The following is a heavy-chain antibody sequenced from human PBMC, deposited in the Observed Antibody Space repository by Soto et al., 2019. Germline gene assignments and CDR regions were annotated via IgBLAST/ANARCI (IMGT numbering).Heavy chain of an antibody. V-gene: IGHV3-23*01. CDR3: AKVAGYCSGTSCQSAFDI. D-gene: IGHD2-2*01. CDR2: IVGSGGST. CDR1: GFTFSSFV. Sequence: PGGSLRLSCAASGFTFSSFVMSWVRQAPGRGLEWASLIVGSGGSTHYADSVKGRFTISRDNSKNTLYLQMNSLRAEDTAVYYCAKVAGYCSGTSCQSAFDIWGRGTMVTVSS. J-gene: IGHJ3*02.